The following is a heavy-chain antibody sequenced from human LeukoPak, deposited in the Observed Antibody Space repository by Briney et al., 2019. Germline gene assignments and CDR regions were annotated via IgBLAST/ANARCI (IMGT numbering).Heavy chain of an antibody. V-gene: IGHV1-69*13. Sequence: ASVKVSCKASGGTFSSYAISWVRQAPGQGLEWMGGIIPIFGTANYAQKFQGRVTITADESTSTAYMELSSLRSKDTAVYYCAREGLIKNFDYWGQGTLVTVSS. CDR3: AREGLIKNFDY. CDR1: GGTFSSYA. D-gene: IGHD3-16*02. J-gene: IGHJ4*02. CDR2: IIPIFGTA.